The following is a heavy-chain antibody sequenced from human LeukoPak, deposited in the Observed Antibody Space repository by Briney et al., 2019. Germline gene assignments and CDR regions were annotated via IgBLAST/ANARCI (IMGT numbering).Heavy chain of an antibody. V-gene: IGHV3-7*03. CDR2: IKPDGSEK. J-gene: IGHJ4*02. CDR3: AKFKMGPFDY. Sequence: PGGSLRLSCAASGFTFSTYWMGWVRQAPGKGLEWVAKIKPDGSEKDHVDSVKGRFTISRDNSKNTLYLQMNSLRAEDTAVYYCAKFKMGPFDYWGQGTLVTVSS. D-gene: IGHD5-24*01. CDR1: GFTFSTYW.